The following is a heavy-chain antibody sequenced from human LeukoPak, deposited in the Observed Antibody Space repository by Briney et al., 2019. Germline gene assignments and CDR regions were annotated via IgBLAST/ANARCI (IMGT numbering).Heavy chain of an antibody. Sequence: PSETLSLTCTVSGGSITRDILYWNWIRQHPGKGLGWIGSIHSSRGSSYNPSLESRLTISLDTSENQFFLKMSYVTAADTAMYYCGKVGGNSNSWGQGTLVTVSS. CDR3: GKVGGNSNS. D-gene: IGHD4-23*01. J-gene: IGHJ4*02. CDR1: GGSITRDILY. V-gene: IGHV4-31*03. CDR2: IHSSRGS.